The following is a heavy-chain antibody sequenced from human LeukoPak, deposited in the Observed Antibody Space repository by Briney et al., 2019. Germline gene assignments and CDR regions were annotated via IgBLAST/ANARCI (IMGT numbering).Heavy chain of an antibody. J-gene: IGHJ4*02. CDR3: ARETYYYDSLLDY. V-gene: IGHV4-59*01. CDR2: IYYSGST. CDR1: GGSISSYY. Sequence: PSETLSLTCTVSGGSISSYYWTWIRQPPGKGLEWIGYIYYSGSTNYNPSLKSRVTISVDTSKNQFSLKLSSVTAADTAVYYCARETYYYDSLLDYWGQGTLVTVSS. D-gene: IGHD3-22*01.